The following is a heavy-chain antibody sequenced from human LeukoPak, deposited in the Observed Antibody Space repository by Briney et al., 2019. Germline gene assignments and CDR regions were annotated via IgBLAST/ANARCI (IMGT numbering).Heavy chain of an antibody. CDR3: ASTARTATYYYDSSGSPFDY. CDR2: MYSGGST. D-gene: IGHD3-22*01. CDR1: GFTVSSNY. Sequence: GGSLRLSCAASGFTVSSNYMSWVRQAPGKGLEWVSVMYSGGSTYYADSVKGRFTISRDNSKNTLYLQMNSLRAEDTAVYYCASTARTATYYYDSSGSPFDYWGQGTLVTVSS. V-gene: IGHV3-66*01. J-gene: IGHJ4*02.